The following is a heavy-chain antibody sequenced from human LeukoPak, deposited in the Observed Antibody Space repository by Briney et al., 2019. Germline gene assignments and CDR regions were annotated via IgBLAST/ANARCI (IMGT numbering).Heavy chain of an antibody. D-gene: IGHD3-22*01. J-gene: IGHJ4*02. CDR1: GFTFSSYG. Sequence: GGSLRLSCAASGFTFSSYGMHWVRQAPGKGLEWVAVISYDGSNKYYADSVKGRFTISRDNSKNTLYLQMNSLRAEDTAVYYCAKDILSVYYDSSGPDYWGQGTLVTASS. CDR2: ISYDGSNK. CDR3: AKDILSVYYDSSGPDY. V-gene: IGHV3-30*18.